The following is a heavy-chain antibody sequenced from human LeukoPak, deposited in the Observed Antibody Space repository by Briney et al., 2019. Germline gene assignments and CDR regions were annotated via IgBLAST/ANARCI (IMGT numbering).Heavy chain of an antibody. D-gene: IGHD4-17*01. Sequence: PGASVKVSCKASGYTFTSYYMHWVRQAPGQGLEWMGIINPSGGSTSYAQKFRGRVTVTRDTSTSTVYMELSSLRSEDTAVYYCATTTVTRYYFDYWGQGTLVTVSS. V-gene: IGHV1-46*01. CDR2: INPSGGST. CDR3: ATTTVTRYYFDY. J-gene: IGHJ4*02. CDR1: GYTFTSYY.